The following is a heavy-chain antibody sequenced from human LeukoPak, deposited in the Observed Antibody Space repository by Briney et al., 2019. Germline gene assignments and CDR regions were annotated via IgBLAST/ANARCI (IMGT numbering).Heavy chain of an antibody. Sequence: TLSLTCTVSGGSISSYYWNWLRQPPGKALEWLARIEWDDDKYYSTSLKTRLTISKDTSKNQVVLTMTNMDPVDSATYYCARRRGYSYAFDYWGQGILVTVSS. CDR1: GGSISSYY. CDR3: ARRRGYSYAFDY. V-gene: IGHV2-70*18. D-gene: IGHD5-18*01. J-gene: IGHJ4*02. CDR2: IEWDDDK.